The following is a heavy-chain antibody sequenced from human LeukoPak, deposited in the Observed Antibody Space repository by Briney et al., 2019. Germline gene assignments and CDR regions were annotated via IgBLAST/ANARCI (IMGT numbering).Heavy chain of an antibody. J-gene: IGHJ4*02. CDR1: GGSFSGYY. CDR3: AREWRGAFFDY. CDR2: INHSGST. V-gene: IGHV4-34*01. D-gene: IGHD1-26*01. Sequence: SETLSLTCAVYGGSFSGYYWSWIRQPPGKGLEWIGEINHSGSTNYNPSLKSRVTISVDTSKNQFSLKLSSVTAADTAVYYCAREWRGAFFDYWGQGIPVTVSS.